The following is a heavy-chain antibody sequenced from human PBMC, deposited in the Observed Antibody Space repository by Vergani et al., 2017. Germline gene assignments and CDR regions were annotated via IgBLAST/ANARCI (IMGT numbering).Heavy chain of an antibody. V-gene: IGHV1-24*01. D-gene: IGHD5-12*01. Sequence: QVQLVQSGAEVKKPGASVKVSCKVSGYTLTELSMHWVRQAPGKGLEWMGGFDPEDGEKIDAQNFQGGVNMTEDTSKDTAYMELSSLRSEDTAVYYCATAVGATPYYWGQGTLVTVSS. J-gene: IGHJ4*02. CDR3: ATAVGATPYY. CDR2: FDPEDGEK. CDR1: GYTLTELS.